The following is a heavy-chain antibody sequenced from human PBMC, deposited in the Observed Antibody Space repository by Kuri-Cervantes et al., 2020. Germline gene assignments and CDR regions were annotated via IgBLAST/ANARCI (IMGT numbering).Heavy chain of an antibody. J-gene: IGHJ6*03. CDR3: AREGGNPIVVVPAATHYYYMDV. CDR2: INHSGST. D-gene: IGHD2-2*01. Sequence: SETLSLTCAVSGYSISSGYYWSWIRQPPGKGLEWIGEINHSGSTNYNPSLKSRVTISVDTSKNQFSLKLSSVTAADTAVYYCAREGGNPIVVVPAATHYYYMDVWGKGTTVTVSS. CDR1: GYSISSGYY. V-gene: IGHV4-34*01.